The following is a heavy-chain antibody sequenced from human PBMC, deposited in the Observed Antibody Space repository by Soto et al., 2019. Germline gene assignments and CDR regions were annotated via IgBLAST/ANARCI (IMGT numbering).Heavy chain of an antibody. Sequence: EVQLVESGGGLVQPGGSLRLSCAASGFTFNSYDMHWVRQPTGKGLEWVSAIGISGDTHYPGSVKGRFTISRENAKNSLSLQMNSLRAGDAAVYYCARGSGYPYYYNGEDVWGQGTTVTVSS. V-gene: IGHV3-13*01. CDR3: ARGSGYPYYYNGEDV. CDR1: GFTFNSYD. CDR2: IGISGDT. D-gene: IGHD3-22*01. J-gene: IGHJ6*02.